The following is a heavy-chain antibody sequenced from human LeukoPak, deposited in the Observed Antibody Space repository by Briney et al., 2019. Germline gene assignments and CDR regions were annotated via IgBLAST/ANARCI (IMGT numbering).Heavy chain of an antibody. J-gene: IGHJ4*02. D-gene: IGHD3-22*01. CDR3: ARDEILVANYYDSRSGFDC. Sequence: PGGSLGLSCPASGFTFSSYAMSWVRQAPGKGLEWVSSISDSGSGTYYADSVKGRFTISRDNSKNTLYLQMNSLRAEDTAVYYCARDEILVANYYDSRSGFDCWGQGTLVTVSS. CDR2: ISDSGSGT. V-gene: IGHV3-23*01. CDR1: GFTFSSYA.